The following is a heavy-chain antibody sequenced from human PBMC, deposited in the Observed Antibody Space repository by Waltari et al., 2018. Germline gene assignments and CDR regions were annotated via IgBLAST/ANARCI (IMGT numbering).Heavy chain of an antibody. CDR3: ARLPYNNIYFYYYMDV. CDR1: GGSISTYY. Sequence: VQLQESGPGLVKPSETLSLTCTVSGGSISTYYWSWIRQPAGKGLEWIGRIYATGSTNYNPSLKSRVTMSGDTSKNQFSLKLSSVTAADTAVYYCARLPYNNIYFYYYMDVWGKGTTVTVSS. J-gene: IGHJ6*03. CDR2: IYATGST. V-gene: IGHV4-4*07. D-gene: IGHD3-10*01.